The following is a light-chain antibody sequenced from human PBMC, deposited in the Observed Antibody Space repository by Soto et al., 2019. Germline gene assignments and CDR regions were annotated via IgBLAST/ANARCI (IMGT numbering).Light chain of an antibody. CDR1: QSVSSN. CDR2: GAS. V-gene: IGKV3-15*01. J-gene: IGKJ1*01. Sequence: EIVMTQSPATLSVSPGERATLSCRASQSVSSNLAWYQQKPGQAPRLLIYGASTRATGVPARFSGSGSGTEFTITISSLQSEDVAVYFCQHYNNWPTFGQGTKVEIK. CDR3: QHYNNWPT.